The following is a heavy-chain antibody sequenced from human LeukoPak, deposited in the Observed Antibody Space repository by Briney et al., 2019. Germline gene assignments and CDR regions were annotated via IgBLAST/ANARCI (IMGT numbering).Heavy chain of an antibody. CDR2: IHSSGTT. CDR1: GASINTYF. Sequence: SETLSLTCTVSGASINTYFWSWFRQPAGKGLEWIGRIHSSGTTNYNPSLKGRVSMSMDMSKNQFSLRLNSLTAADTAVFYCARESRGFYYGMDVWGQGTTVTVSS. J-gene: IGHJ6*02. V-gene: IGHV4-4*07. CDR3: ARESRGFYYGMDV.